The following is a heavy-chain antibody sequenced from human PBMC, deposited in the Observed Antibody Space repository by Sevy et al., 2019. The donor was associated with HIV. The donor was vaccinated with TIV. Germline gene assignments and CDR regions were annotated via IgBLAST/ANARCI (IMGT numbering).Heavy chain of an antibody. V-gene: IGHV4-59*01. CDR3: ARGQYYDSSVYYYGGYYFDY. CDR2: IYYSGST. J-gene: IGHJ4*02. Sequence: SETLSLTCTVSGGSISSYYWSWIRQPPGKGLEWIGYIYYSGSTNYNPSLKSRVTISVDMSKNQFSLKLSSVTAADTAVYYCARGQYYDSSVYYYGGYYFDYWGQGTLVTVYS. CDR1: GGSISSYY. D-gene: IGHD3-22*01.